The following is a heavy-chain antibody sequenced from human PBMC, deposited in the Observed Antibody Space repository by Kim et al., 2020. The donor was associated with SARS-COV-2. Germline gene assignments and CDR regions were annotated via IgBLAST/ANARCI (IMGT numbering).Heavy chain of an antibody. J-gene: IGHJ4*02. Sequence: SPAFQGQVTISADNSISTAYLQWSSLKASDTAIYYCARHDYDSSSTAYDYWGQGTLVTVSS. CDR3: ARHDYDSSSTAYDY. V-gene: IGHV5-51*01. D-gene: IGHD6-6*01.